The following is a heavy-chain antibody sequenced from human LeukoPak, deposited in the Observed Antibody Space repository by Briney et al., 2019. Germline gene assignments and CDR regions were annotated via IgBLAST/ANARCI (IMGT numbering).Heavy chain of an antibody. J-gene: IGHJ4*02. D-gene: IGHD3-10*01. Sequence: GGSLRLSCAASGFTFDHYAMHWVRQAPGKGLEWVSGISWNSGSIGYADSVKGRFTISRDNAKNSLYLQMNSLRAEDMALYYCAKGGGSSTLHYFDYWGQGTLVTVSS. CDR2: ISWNSGSI. V-gene: IGHV3-9*03. CDR3: AKGGGSSTLHYFDY. CDR1: GFTFDHYA.